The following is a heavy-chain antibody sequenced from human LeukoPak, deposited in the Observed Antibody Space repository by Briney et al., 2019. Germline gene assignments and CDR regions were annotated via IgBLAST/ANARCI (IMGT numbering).Heavy chain of an antibody. CDR2: ISYDGSNK. CDR3: AKDSRVHSSTYYFDY. CDR1: GFTFSSYA. J-gene: IGHJ4*02. D-gene: IGHD6-6*01. V-gene: IGHV3-30-3*01. Sequence: PGGSLRLSCAASGFTFSSYAMHWVRQAPGKGLEWVAVISYDGSNKYYADSAKGRFTISRDNSKNTLYLQMNSLRAEDTAVYYCAKDSRVHSSTYYFDYWGQGTLVTVSS.